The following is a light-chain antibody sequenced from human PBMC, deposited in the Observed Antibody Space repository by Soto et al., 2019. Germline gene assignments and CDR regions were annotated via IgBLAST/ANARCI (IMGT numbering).Light chain of an antibody. Sequence: QSALTQPASVSGSPGQSITISSTGATGDVGGYNYVSWYQQHPGKAPKLMIFDVSDRPTGVSNRFSASKSGNTASLTISGLQTEDEADYYCSSYAGSSTVLFGGGTKLTVL. J-gene: IGLJ2*01. CDR2: DVS. CDR3: SSYAGSSTVL. V-gene: IGLV2-14*01. CDR1: TGDVGGYNY.